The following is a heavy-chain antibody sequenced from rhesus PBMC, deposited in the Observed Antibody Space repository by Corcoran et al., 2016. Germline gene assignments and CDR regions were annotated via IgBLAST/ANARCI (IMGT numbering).Heavy chain of an antibody. D-gene: IGHD1-26*01. CDR1: GGSISGYYY. Sequence: QVQLQQRGEGLVKPSEPLSLTCAVYGGSISGYYYWSWIRQPPGTGLEWIGYIYGNSASTNYNPSLKNRVTFSKDTSKKQVSLKLSSVTDADTAVYYGARENNGNYGDVWGPGVLVTVSS. V-gene: IGHV4-73*01. CDR3: ARENNGNYGDV. CDR2: IYGNSAST. J-gene: IGHJ5-1*01.